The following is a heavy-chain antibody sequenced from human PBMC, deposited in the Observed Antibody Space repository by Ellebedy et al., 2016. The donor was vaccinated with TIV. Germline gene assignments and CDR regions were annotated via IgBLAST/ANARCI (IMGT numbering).Heavy chain of an antibody. CDR3: ARPRGDGYNPYYFDY. CDR2: IYPGDSDT. J-gene: IGHJ4*02. Sequence: KVSCKGSGYNFTSYWIGWVRQMPGKGLEWMGMIYPGDSDTRYSPSFQGQVTMSADQSISTAYLQWSSLKASDTAIYYCARPRGDGYNPYYFDYWGQGTLVTVSS. V-gene: IGHV5-51*01. D-gene: IGHD5-24*01. CDR1: GYNFTSYW.